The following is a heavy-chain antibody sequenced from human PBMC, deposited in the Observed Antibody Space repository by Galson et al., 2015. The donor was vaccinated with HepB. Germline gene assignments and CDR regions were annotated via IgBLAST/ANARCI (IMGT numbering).Heavy chain of an antibody. D-gene: IGHD1-20*01. CDR2: IWYDGSNK. CDR1: GFTFSSYG. Sequence: SLRLSCAASGFTFSSYGMHWVRQAPGKGLEWVAVIWYDGSNKYYADSVKGRFTISRDNSKNTLYLQMNSLRAEDTAVYYCASLRITGTTLYDYWGQGTLVTVSS. CDR3: ASLRITGTTLYDY. J-gene: IGHJ4*02. V-gene: IGHV3-33*01.